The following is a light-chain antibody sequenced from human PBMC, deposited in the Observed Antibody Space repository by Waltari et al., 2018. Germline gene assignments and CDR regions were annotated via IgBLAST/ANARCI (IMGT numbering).Light chain of an antibody. CDR1: QSVGSS. CDR3: KERGRT. J-gene: IGKJ1*01. CDR2: DAS. V-gene: IGKV3-11*01. Sequence: EIVLTQSPVTLSLAPGERATLSCWASQSVGSSLAWYQQKPGQAPRLLRYDASNRATGVPARFTGSGSGTEFTLTISSLQAEDFAVYYCKERGRTFGQGTKVEIK.